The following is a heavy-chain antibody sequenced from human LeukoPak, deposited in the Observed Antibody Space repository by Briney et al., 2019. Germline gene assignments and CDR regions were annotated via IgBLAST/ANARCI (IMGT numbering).Heavy chain of an antibody. V-gene: IGHV1-69*05. CDR3: ARGVGLRAGLGYHFDY. Sequence: PVKVSCKASGGTFSSYAISWVRQAPGQGLEWMGRIIPIFGTANYAQKFQGRVTITTDESTSTAYMELSSLRSEDTAVYYCARGVGLRAGLGYHFDYWGQGTLVTVSS. D-gene: IGHD1-26*01. CDR2: IIPIFGTA. J-gene: IGHJ4*02. CDR1: GGTFSSYA.